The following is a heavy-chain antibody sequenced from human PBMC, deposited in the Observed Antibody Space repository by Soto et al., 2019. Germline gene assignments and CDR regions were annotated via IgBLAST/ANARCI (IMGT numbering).Heavy chain of an antibody. CDR2: IYNSGST. CDR3: ARDPAP. V-gene: IGHV4-31*03. J-gene: IGHJ5*02. Sequence: QVQLQESGPGLVKASQTLSLTCTVSGGSISSGGYYWSWIRQHPGKGLEWIGYIYNSGSTYYNPSLQGRVIISADTSKKQFSLKLSSVTAADTAVYYCARDPAPWGQGTLVTVSS. CDR1: GGSISSGGYY.